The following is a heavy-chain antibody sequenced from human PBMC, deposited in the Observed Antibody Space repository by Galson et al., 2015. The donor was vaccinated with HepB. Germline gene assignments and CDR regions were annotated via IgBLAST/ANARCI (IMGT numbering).Heavy chain of an antibody. CDR2: ISSSSSTI. Sequence: SLRLSCAAFGFTFSSYAMGWVRQAPGKGLEWVSYISSSSSTIYYADSVKGRFTISRDNAKNSLYLQMNSLRAEDTAVYYCAPRAWTATMARFDPWGQGTLVTVSS. D-gene: IGHD3-10*01. CDR3: APRAWTATMARFDP. CDR1: GFTFSSYA. V-gene: IGHV3-48*01. J-gene: IGHJ5*02.